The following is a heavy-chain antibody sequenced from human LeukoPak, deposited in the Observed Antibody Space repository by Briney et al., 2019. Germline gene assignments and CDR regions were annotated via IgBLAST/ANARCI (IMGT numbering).Heavy chain of an antibody. CDR1: GFTFSSYS. J-gene: IGHJ6*03. V-gene: IGHV3-21*01. CDR3: ARDLKGDAYYYYYMDV. Sequence: GGSLRLSCAASGFTFSSYSMNWVRQAPGKGLEWVSSISSSSSYIYYADSVKGRFTISRDNAKNSLYLQMNSLRAEDTAVYYCARDLKGDAYYYYYMDVWGKGSTVTVSS. CDR2: ISSSSSYI.